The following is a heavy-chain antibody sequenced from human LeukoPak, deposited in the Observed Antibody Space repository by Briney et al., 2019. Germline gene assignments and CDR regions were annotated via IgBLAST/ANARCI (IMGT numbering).Heavy chain of an antibody. CDR1: GGTSSSYA. J-gene: IGHJ4*02. CDR2: IIPIFGTA. D-gene: IGHD2-2*01. CDR3: AGQDIVVVPAAFDY. Sequence: GASVKVSCKASGGTSSSYAISWVRQAPGQGLEWMGRIIPIFGTANYAQKFQGRVTITTDESTSTAYMELSSLRSEDTAVYYCAGQDIVVVPAAFDYWGQGTLVTVSS. V-gene: IGHV1-69*05.